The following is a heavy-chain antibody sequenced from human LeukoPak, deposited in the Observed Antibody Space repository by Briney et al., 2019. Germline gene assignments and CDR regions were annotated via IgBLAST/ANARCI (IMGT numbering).Heavy chain of an antibody. CDR3: ARDSAEDYYDSSGYYQSDAFDI. J-gene: IGHJ3*02. CDR2: INPNSGGT. D-gene: IGHD3-22*01. CDR1: GYTFTGYY. V-gene: IGHV1-2*02. Sequence: GASVKVSCKASGYTFTGYYMHWVRQAPGQGLEWMGWINPNSGGTNYAQKFQGRVTMTRDTSISTAYMELSRLRSDDTAVYYCARDSAEDYYDSSGYYQSDAFDIWGQGTMVTVSS.